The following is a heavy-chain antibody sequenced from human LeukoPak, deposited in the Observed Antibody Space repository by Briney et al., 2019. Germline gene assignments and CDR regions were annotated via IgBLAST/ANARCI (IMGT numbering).Heavy chain of an antibody. CDR3: TSSGYEGYYYYYYGMDV. CDR2: IRSKANSYAT. V-gene: IGHV3-73*01. Sequence: GGSLKLSCAASGFTFSGSAMHWVRQASGKGLEWVGRIRSKANSYATAYAASVKGRFTISRDDSKNTAYLQMNSLKTEDTAVYYCTSSGYEGYYYYYYGMDVWGQGTRSPSP. J-gene: IGHJ6*02. CDR1: GFTFSGSA. D-gene: IGHD5-12*01.